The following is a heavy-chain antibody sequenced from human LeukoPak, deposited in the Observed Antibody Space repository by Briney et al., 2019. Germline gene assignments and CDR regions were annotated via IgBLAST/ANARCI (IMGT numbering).Heavy chain of an antibody. J-gene: IGHJ4*02. D-gene: IGHD4-23*01. CDR1: GGSISSGGYS. CDR3: ARSTVVTPFDY. V-gene: IGHV4-30-2*01. CDR2: IYHSGST. Sequence: SQTLSLTCAVSGGSISSGGYSWSWIRQPPGKGLEWIGYIYHSGSTYYNPSLKSRVTISVDRSKNQFSLKLSFVTAADTAVYYCARSTVVTPFDYWGQGTLVTVSS.